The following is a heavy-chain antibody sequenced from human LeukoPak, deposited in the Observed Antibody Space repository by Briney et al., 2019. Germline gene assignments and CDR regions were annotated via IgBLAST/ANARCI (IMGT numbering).Heavy chain of an antibody. V-gene: IGHV3-21*01. D-gene: IGHD2-21*02. CDR1: SFTFSSYV. Sequence: GGSLRLSCGASSFTFSSYVMSWVRQAPGKGLEWVSSISSSSSYIYYADSVKGRFTISRDNAKNSLYLQMNSLRAEDTAVYYCARGSAYCGGDSYSISFVHNWFDPWGQGTLVTVSS. CDR3: ARGSAYCGGDSYSISFVHNWFDP. CDR2: ISSSSSYI. J-gene: IGHJ5*02.